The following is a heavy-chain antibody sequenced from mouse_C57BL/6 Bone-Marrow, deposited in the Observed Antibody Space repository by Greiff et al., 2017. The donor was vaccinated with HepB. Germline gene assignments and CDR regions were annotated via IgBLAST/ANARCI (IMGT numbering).Heavy chain of an antibody. CDR2: IDPSDSYT. CDR1: GYTFTSYW. CDR3: AREGTTDY. D-gene: IGHD3-3*01. Sequence: QVQLQQPGAELVRPGTSVKLSCKASGYTFTSYWMHWVKQRPGQGLEWIGVIDPSDSYTNYNQKFKGKATLTVDTSSSTAYMQLSSLTSEDSAVYYCAREGTTDYWGQGTTLTVSS. J-gene: IGHJ2*01. V-gene: IGHV1-59*01.